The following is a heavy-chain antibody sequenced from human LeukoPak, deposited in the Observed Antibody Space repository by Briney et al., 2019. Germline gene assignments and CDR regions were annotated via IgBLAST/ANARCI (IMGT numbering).Heavy chain of an antibody. J-gene: IGHJ4*02. CDR2: IYYSGST. D-gene: IGHD6-6*01. CDR3: ARDASDAVDY. CDR1: GGSISSSSYY. V-gene: IGHV4-39*07. Sequence: RPSETLSLTCTVSGGSISSSSYYWGWIRQPPGKGLEWIGSIYYSGSTYYNPSLKSRVTISVDTSKNQFSLKLSSVTAADTAVYYCARDASDAVDYWAREPWSPSPQ.